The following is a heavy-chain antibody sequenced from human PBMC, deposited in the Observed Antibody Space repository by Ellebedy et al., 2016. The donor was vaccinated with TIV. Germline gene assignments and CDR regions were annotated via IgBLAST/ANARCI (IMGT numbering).Heavy chain of an antibody. J-gene: IGHJ2*01. CDR1: GYSFASYW. D-gene: IGHD3-10*01. V-gene: IGHV5-51*01. Sequence: GESLKISCKGSGYSFASYWIGWVRQMPGKGLEWIGGINPGDSNTGYSPSFQGQVTISADKSITTAYLQWSSLKASDTAMYYCARAITLDYWYINLWGRGTLVTVSS. CDR3: ARAITLDYWYINL. CDR2: INPGDSNT.